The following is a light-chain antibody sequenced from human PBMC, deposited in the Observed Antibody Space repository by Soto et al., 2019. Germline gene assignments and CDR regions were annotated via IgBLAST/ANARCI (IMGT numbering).Light chain of an antibody. Sequence: DIQMTQSPSTLSASVGDRVTITCRASQSISSWLAWYQQKPGKAPKLLIYDASSLESGVPSRFSGSGSGSEFTLTISSLQPDDFATYYCQQYNSVLLTFGGGTKVEIK. J-gene: IGKJ4*01. CDR3: QQYNSVLLT. CDR2: DAS. V-gene: IGKV1-5*01. CDR1: QSISSW.